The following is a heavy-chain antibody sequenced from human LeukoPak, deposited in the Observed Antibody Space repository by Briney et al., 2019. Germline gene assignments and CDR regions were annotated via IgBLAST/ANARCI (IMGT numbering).Heavy chain of an antibody. CDR1: GFTFSSYC. Sequence: GGSLRLSCAASGFTFSSYCMSWVRQAPGKGLEWVSNIKQDGSEKYYVDSVKGRFTISRDNAKNSLYLQMNSLRAEDTAVYYCARVSRPAYYDFWSGYFGYWGQGTLVTVSS. V-gene: IGHV3-7*01. J-gene: IGHJ4*02. D-gene: IGHD3-3*01. CDR3: ARVSRPAYYDFWSGYFGY. CDR2: IKQDGSEK.